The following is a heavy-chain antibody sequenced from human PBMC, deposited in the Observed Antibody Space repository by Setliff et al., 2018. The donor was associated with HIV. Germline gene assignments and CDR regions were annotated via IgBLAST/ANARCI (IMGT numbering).Heavy chain of an antibody. D-gene: IGHD6-19*01. V-gene: IGHV4-61*02. CDR2: IQTSGMT. CDR3: ARDRSSGRGYYYYYYMDV. J-gene: IGHJ6*03. CDR1: GGYIISGSYY. Sequence: PSETLSLTCTVSGGYIISGSYYWSWVRQPAGRGLEWIGRIQTSGMTSYNPSLKSRVTISVDTTNNQLSLKLDSVTAADTATYYCARDRSSGRGYYYYYYMDVWGKGTTVTVSS.